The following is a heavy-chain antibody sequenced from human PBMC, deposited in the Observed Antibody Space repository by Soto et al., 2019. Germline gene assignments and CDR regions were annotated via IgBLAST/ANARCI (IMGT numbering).Heavy chain of an antibody. CDR1: GGSLSPNY. D-gene: IGHD3-3*01. CDR3: ARLGAYYQAFDP. J-gene: IGHJ5*02. CDR2: IYYAGTT. Sequence: SETPSLTCTVPGGSLSPNYWSWFRQPPGKGLEWIGYIYYAGTTTYNPSLKSRVSISLDTSKKEVSLKLTSVTAADTAVYYCARLGAYYQAFDPWGRGTLVTVS. V-gene: IGHV4-59*08.